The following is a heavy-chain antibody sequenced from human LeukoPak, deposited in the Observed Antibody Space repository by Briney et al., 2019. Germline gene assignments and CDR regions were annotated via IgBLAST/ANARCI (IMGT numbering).Heavy chain of an antibody. CDR1: RFTFSSYW. Sequence: GGSLRLSCAASRFTFSSYWMSWVRQAPGKGLEWVANIKQDGSEEYYVDSVKGRFTISRDNAKNSLYLQMNSLRAEDTAVYYCARVSGSYYRWFDSWGQGTLVTVSS. V-gene: IGHV3-7*03. CDR2: IKQDGSEE. CDR3: ARVSGSYYRWFDS. J-gene: IGHJ5*01. D-gene: IGHD1-26*01.